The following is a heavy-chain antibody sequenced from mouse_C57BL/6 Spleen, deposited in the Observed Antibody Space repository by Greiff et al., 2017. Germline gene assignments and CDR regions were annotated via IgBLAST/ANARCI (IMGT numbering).Heavy chain of an antibody. CDR3: ARLYGNYGDFDY. V-gene: IGHV7-3*01. CDR2: IRNKANGYTT. J-gene: IGHJ2*01. CDR1: GFTFTDYY. D-gene: IGHD2-1*01. Sequence: EVKVVESGGGLVQPGGSLSLSCAASGFTFTDYYMSWVRQPPGKALEWLGFIRNKANGYTTEYSASVKGRFTISRDNSQSILYLQMNALRAEDSATYYCARLYGNYGDFDYWGQGTTLTVSS.